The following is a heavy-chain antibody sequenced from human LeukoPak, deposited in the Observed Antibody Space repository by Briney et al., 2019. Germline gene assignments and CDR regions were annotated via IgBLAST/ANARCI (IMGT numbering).Heavy chain of an antibody. CDR3: ARQSIVAAVYYFDY. D-gene: IGHD6-13*01. Sequence: SETLSLTCTVSGGSISSSSYYWGWIRQPPGKGLEWIGSIYYSGSTYYNPSLKSRVTISVDTSKNHFSLKLSSVTAADTAVYYCARQSIVAAVYYFDYWGQGTLVTVSS. J-gene: IGHJ4*02. CDR1: GGSISSSSYY. CDR2: IYYSGST. V-gene: IGHV4-39*01.